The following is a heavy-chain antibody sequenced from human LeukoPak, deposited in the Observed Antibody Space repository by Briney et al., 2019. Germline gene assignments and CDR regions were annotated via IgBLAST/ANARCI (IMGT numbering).Heavy chain of an antibody. V-gene: IGHV3-21*01. D-gene: IGHD2-21*01. CDR1: GFTFSSYS. CDR2: ISSSSSYI. CDR3: TRSPAVDCGGDC. Sequence: GGSLRLSCAASGFTFSSYSMNWVRQAPGKGLEWVSSISSSSSYIYYADSVKGRFTISRDNAKNSLYLQMNSLRAEDTAVYYCTRSPAVDCGGDCWGQGTLVTVSS. J-gene: IGHJ4*02.